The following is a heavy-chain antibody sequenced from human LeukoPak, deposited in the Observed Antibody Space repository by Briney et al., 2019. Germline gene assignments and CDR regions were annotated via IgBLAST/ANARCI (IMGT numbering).Heavy chain of an antibody. Sequence: HPGGSLRLSCAASGFTFSDYYMSWIRQAPGKGPVWVSRVNSDGSSTNYADSVKGRFTISRDNARNTLYLQMNSLRAEDTALYYCTRADTVVVVPDFWGQGTLVTVSS. J-gene: IGHJ4*02. CDR1: GFTFSDYY. CDR2: VNSDGSST. V-gene: IGHV3-74*01. D-gene: IGHD2-15*01. CDR3: TRADTVVVVPDF.